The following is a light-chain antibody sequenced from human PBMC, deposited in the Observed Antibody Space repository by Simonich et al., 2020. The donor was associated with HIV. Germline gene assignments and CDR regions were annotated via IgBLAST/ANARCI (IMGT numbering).Light chain of an antibody. CDR3: QQYGSSPA. CDR2: DAS. V-gene: IGKV3D-20*01. J-gene: IGKJ3*01. Sequence: EIVLTQSPGTLSLSPGERATLSCRASQSVSSSYLAWYQQTPGLAPRLLIYDASSRATGIPDRFSGSGSGTDFTLTISRLEPEDFAVYYCQQYGSSPAFGPGTKVDIK. CDR1: QSVSSSY.